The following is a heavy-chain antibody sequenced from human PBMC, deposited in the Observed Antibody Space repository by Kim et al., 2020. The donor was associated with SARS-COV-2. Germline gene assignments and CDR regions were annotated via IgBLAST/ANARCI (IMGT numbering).Heavy chain of an antibody. V-gene: IGHV4-59*08. D-gene: IGHD1-26*01. CDR2: IYYSGRT. Sequence: SETLSLTCSVTGGSISSYFWSWIRQAPGKGLEWIAYIYYSGRTHYSPSLQSRVTISVNSSKNQVSLTLRSVTAADTAVYYCARSRPVGRYFFGMDVWGLG. J-gene: IGHJ6*02. CDR1: GGSISSYF. CDR3: ARSRPVGRYFFGMDV.